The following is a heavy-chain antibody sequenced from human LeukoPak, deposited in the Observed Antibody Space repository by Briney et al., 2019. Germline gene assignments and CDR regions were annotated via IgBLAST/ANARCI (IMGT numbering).Heavy chain of an antibody. CDR2: INHSGST. J-gene: IGHJ4*02. D-gene: IGHD3-3*01. CDR1: GGSFSGYY. V-gene: IGHV4-34*01. CDR3: ARQLTYYDFWSGYPGPFGY. Sequence: PSETLSLTCAVYGGSFSGYYWSWIRQPPGKGLEWIGEINHSGSTNCNPSLKSRVTISVDTSKNQFSLKLSSVTAADTAVYYCARQLTYYDFWSGYPGPFGYWGQGTLVTVSS.